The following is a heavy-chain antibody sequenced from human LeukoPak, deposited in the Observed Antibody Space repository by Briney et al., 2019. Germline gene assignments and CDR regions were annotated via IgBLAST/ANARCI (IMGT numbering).Heavy chain of an antibody. CDR2: INSDGSST. V-gene: IGHV3-74*01. CDR1: GFTFSSYW. J-gene: IGHJ5*02. Sequence: GGSLRLSCAASGFTFSSYWMHWVRQAPGKGLVWVSRINSDGSSTSYADSVKGRFTISRGNAKNTLYLQMNSLRAEDTAVYYCARGAGLLWFGETGWFDPWGQGTLVTVSS. D-gene: IGHD3-10*01. CDR3: ARGAGLLWFGETGWFDP.